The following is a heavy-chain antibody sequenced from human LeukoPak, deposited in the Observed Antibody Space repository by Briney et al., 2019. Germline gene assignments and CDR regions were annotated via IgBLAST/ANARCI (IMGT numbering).Heavy chain of an antibody. CDR1: GFTFDDYA. J-gene: IGHJ4*02. CDR2: ISWDGGST. D-gene: IGHD6-19*01. Sequence: PGGSLRLSCAASGFTFDDYAMHWVRQAPGKGLEWVSLISWDGGSTYYADSVEGRFTISRDSSKNSLYLQMNSLRAEDTALYYCAKGGSSGRYDYWGQGTLVTVSS. V-gene: IGHV3-43D*03. CDR3: AKGGSSGRYDY.